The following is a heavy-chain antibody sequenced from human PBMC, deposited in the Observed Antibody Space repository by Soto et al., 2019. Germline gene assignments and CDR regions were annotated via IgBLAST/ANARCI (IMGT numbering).Heavy chain of an antibody. CDR3: ARASVGGYVYDY. V-gene: IGHV3-33*01. J-gene: IGHJ4*02. D-gene: IGHD5-12*01. CDR2: IWYDGSNK. Sequence: QVQLVESGGGVVQPGRSLRLSCAASGFTFSSYGMHWVRQAPGKGLEWVAVIWYDGSNKYYADSVKGRFTISRDNSKNTLYLQMNSLRAEDTAVYYCARASVGGYVYDYWGQGTLVTVSS. CDR1: GFTFSSYG.